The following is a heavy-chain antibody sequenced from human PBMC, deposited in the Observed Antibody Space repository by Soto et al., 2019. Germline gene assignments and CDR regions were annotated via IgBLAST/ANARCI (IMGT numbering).Heavy chain of an antibody. Sequence: GGSLRLSCAASGFTFDDYAMHWVRQAPGKGLEWVSGISWNSGSIGYADSVKGRFTISRDNAKNSLYLQMNSLRAEDTAVYYCARRGAFPSAFDIWGQGTMVTVSS. CDR2: ISWNSGSI. V-gene: IGHV3-9*01. D-gene: IGHD1-26*01. J-gene: IGHJ3*02. CDR1: GFTFDDYA. CDR3: ARRGAFPSAFDI.